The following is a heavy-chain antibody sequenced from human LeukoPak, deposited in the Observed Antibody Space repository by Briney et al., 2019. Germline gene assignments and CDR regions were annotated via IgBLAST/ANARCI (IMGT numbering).Heavy chain of an antibody. CDR3: AAGGWYYYGMDD. Sequence: GASVKVSCKASGFTFTSSAVQWVRQARGQRLEWIGWIVVGSGNTNYAQKFQERVTITRDMSTSTAYMELSSLRSEDTAVYYCAAGGWYYYGMDDWGKGTTVTVSS. J-gene: IGHJ6*04. D-gene: IGHD6-19*01. CDR2: IVVGSGNT. V-gene: IGHV1-58*01. CDR1: GFTFTSSA.